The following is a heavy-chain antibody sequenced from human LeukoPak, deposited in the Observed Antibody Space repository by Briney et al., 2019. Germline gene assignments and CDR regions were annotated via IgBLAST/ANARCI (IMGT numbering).Heavy chain of an antibody. D-gene: IGHD2-15*01. Sequence: ASVKVSCKVSGYTLTELSMHWVRQAPGKGLEWMGGFDPEDGETIYAQKFRGRVTMTEDTSTDTAYMELSSLRSEDTAVYYCATGGSWVVAANNAFDIWGQGTMVTVSS. CDR3: ATGGSWVVAANNAFDI. CDR1: GYTLTELS. J-gene: IGHJ3*02. V-gene: IGHV1-24*01. CDR2: FDPEDGET.